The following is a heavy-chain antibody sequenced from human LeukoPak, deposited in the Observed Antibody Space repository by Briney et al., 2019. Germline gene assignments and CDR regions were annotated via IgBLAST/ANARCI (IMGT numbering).Heavy chain of an antibody. J-gene: IGHJ4*02. Sequence: SETLSLTCTVSGGSISSSSYYWGWIRQPPGKGLEWIGSIYYSGSTYYNPSLKSRVTISVDTSKNQFSLKLSSVTAADTAVYYCAREIGYYGSGSYSLVDYWGQGTLVTVSS. D-gene: IGHD3-10*01. CDR3: AREIGYYGSGSYSLVDY. CDR2: IYYSGST. V-gene: IGHV4-39*07. CDR1: GGSISSSSYY.